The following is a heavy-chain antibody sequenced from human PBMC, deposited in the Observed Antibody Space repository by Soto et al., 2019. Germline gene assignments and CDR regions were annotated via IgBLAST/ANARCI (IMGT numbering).Heavy chain of an antibody. CDR3: ASGGFIPPI. V-gene: IGHV4-34*01. CDR1: GGSFSGYY. CDR2: INHSGST. J-gene: IGHJ6*04. D-gene: IGHD2-21*01. Sequence: QVQLQQWGAGLLKPSETLSLTCAVYGGSFSGYYWSWIRQPPGKGLEWIGEINHSGSTNYNPSLKLGFTISVDTSKTQSSRKLSSVPAADTAVYSCASGGFIPPIWAKGTTVTVPS.